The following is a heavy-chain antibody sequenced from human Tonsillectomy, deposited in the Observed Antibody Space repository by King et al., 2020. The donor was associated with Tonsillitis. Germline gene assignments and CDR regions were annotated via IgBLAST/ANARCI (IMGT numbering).Heavy chain of an antibody. CDR3: AKTPILLQESANNRYNYFDY. Sequence: VQLVESGGGLVQPGGSLRLSCAASGFTFSSYAMSWVRQAPGKGLEWVSVIYSGGSSTYYADSVKGRFTISRDNSKNTLYLQMNSLRAEDTAVYYCAKTPILLQESANNRYNYFDYWGPGTLVTVSS. D-gene: IGHD1/OR15-1a*01. J-gene: IGHJ4*02. V-gene: IGHV3-23*03. CDR1: GFTFSSYA. CDR2: IYSGGSST.